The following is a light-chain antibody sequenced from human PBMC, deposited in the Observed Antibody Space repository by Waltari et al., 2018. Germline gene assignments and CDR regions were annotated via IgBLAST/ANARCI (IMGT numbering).Light chain of an antibody. V-gene: IGKV1-39*01. CDR3: QQSDSSPPFN. J-gene: IGKJ3*01. CDR1: QSINNE. CDR2: AAS. Sequence: RASQSINNELHWYQQSTGKATKLLVYAASSLDSGVPSRFSGSGSGTDFTLTLSSLLPEDFATYYCQQSDSSPPFNSGPGTKVDIK.